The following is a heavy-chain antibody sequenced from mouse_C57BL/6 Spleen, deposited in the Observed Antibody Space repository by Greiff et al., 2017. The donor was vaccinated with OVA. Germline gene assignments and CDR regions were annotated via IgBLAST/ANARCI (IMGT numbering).Heavy chain of an antibody. CDR2: ISSGGDYI. Sequence: EVMLVESGEGLVKPGGSLKLSCAASGFTFSSYAMSWVRQTPEKRLEWVAYISSGGDYIYYADTVKGRFTISRDNARNTLYLQMSSLKSEDTAMYYCTREKDYYGSFYYAMDYWGQGTSVTVSS. CDR3: TREKDYYGSFYYAMDY. V-gene: IGHV5-9-1*02. D-gene: IGHD1-1*01. J-gene: IGHJ4*01. CDR1: GFTFSSYA.